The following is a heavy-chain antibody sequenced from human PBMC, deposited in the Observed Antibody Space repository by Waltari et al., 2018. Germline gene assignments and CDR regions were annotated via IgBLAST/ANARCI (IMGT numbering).Heavy chain of an antibody. D-gene: IGHD2-15*01. CDR3: ARDRGRGLYLDS. CDR2: VHGSGRT. J-gene: IGHJ4*02. CDR1: GDSLTSSYW. V-gene: IGHV4-4*02. Sequence: QLQLQESSPGLVKPSGTLSLTCAVSGDSLTSSYWWNWVRQSPGKGLEWIGQVHGSGRTNYNPSFASRVTVSLDTSNSQFSLKLTSATAADTAVYYCARDRGRGLYLDSWGPGTLVTVSP.